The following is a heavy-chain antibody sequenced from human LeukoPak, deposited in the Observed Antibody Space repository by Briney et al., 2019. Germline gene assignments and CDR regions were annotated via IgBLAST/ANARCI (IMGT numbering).Heavy chain of an antibody. D-gene: IGHD1-1*01. CDR1: GGSMSDYY. CDR3: VRVGRSLHWNPVF. CDR2: ISYSGKS. Sequence: PSETLSLTCTVSGGSMSDYYWGCIRQPPGKGLEWIGYISYSGKSNSNPSLKSRVTMSVDMSKNQFSLKLASVTAADTAVYYCVRVGRSLHWNPVFWGLGTLVTVSS. J-gene: IGHJ4*02. V-gene: IGHV4-59*01.